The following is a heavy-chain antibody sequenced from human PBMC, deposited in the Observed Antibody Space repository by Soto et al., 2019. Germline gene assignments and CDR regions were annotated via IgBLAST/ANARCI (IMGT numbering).Heavy chain of an antibody. CDR2: INHSGST. V-gene: IGHV4-34*01. CDR3: ARRGQRYYYYYYMDV. D-gene: IGHD6-25*01. J-gene: IGHJ6*03. CDR1: CGSFSGYY. Sequence: SETLSLTCAVYCGSFSGYYWSWIRQPPGKGLEWIGEINHSGSTNYNPSLKSRVTISVDTSKNQFSLKLSSVTAADTAVYYCARRGQRYYYYYYMDVWGKGTTVTVSS.